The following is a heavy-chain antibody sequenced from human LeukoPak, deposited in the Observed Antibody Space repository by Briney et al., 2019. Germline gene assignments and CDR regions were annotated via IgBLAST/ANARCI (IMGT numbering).Heavy chain of an antibody. D-gene: IGHD3-22*01. J-gene: IGHJ4*02. CDR2: TYYSGST. CDR1: GGSISSYY. Sequence: PSETLSLTCTVSGGSISSYYWSWIRQPPGKGLEWIGYTYYSGSTNYNPSLKSRVTISVDTSKNQFSLKLSSVTAADTAVYYCARDYYDSSGYYARLGYWGQGTLVTVSS. CDR3: ARDYYDSSGYYARLGY. V-gene: IGHV4-59*01.